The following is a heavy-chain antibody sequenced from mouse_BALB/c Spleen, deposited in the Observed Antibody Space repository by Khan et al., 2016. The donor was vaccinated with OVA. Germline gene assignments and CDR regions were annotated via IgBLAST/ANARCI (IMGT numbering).Heavy chain of an antibody. CDR3: ARSAYRYALVY. J-gene: IGHJ3*01. CDR2: IIYTGYT. D-gene: IGHD2-12*01. V-gene: IGHV3-8*02. CDR1: GDSITSGY. Sequence: EVQLLESGPSLVKPSQTLSLTCSVTGDSITSGYWNWIRKFPGNKLEYMGYIIYTGYTYYNPSIKSRISIIRITSKNQYYLQLNSVTDEDTATYYCARSAYRYALVYWGQGTLVTVSA.